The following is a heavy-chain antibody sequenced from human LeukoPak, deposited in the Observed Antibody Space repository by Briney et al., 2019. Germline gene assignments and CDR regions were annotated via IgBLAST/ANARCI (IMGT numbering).Heavy chain of an antibody. CDR3: ARASYYDFWSGYYNGGYYYYYMDV. CDR2: ISGSGGST. Sequence: GGSLRLSCAASGFTFSSYAMSWVRQAPGKGLEWVSAISGSGGSTYYADSVKGRFTISRDNSKNTLYLQMGSLRAEDMAVYYCARASYYDFWSGYYNGGYYYYYMDVWGKGTTVTVSS. J-gene: IGHJ6*03. D-gene: IGHD3-3*01. V-gene: IGHV3-23*01. CDR1: GFTFSSYA.